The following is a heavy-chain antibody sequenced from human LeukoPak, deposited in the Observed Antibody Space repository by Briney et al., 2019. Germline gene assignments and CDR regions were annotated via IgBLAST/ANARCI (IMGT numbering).Heavy chain of an antibody. CDR3: AREGVPYYDISNWFDP. D-gene: IGHD3-9*01. J-gene: IGHJ5*02. CDR1: GFTFSNYG. Sequence: GGSLRLSCAASGFTFSNYGMHWVRQAPGKGLEWVAVIWYDGSKKFYEDSEKGRFTISRDNSKNTLYLQMNSLRAEDTAVYYCAREGVPYYDISNWFDPWGQGTLVTVSS. CDR2: IWYDGSKK. V-gene: IGHV3-33*01.